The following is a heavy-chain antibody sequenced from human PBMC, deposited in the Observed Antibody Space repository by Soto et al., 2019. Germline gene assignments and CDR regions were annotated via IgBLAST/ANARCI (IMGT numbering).Heavy chain of an antibody. V-gene: IGHV1-18*01. J-gene: IGHJ6*02. Sequence: QVQLVQSGAEVKKPGASVKVACKDYAYTFTSYVISLVRQAPGQGLEWMGWISAWNGDTNYAQKLHGRVTMTPHTATSTAYMELRSLRSDDTAGHYCPSFTTAATDPYGMDVWGQGTTVTVSS. D-gene: IGHD6-13*01. CDR1: AYTFTSYV. CDR2: ISAWNGDT. CDR3: PSFTTAATDPYGMDV.